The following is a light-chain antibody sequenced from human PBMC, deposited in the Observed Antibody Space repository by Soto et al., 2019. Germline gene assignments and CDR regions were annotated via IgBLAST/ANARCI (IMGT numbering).Light chain of an antibody. CDR2: EGS. Sequence: QSVLTQPASVSGSPGQSITLSCTGTSSDVGTYNLVSWYQHHPGKAPKLMIYEGSKRPSGVSNRFSGSKSGNTASLTISGLQAEDEADYYCCSYAGSSTYVFGTGTKRTVL. V-gene: IGLV2-23*01. J-gene: IGLJ1*01. CDR1: SSDVGTYNL. CDR3: CSYAGSSTYV.